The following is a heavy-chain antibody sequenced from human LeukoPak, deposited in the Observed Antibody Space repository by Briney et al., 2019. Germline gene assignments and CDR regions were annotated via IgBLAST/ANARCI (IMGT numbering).Heavy chain of an antibody. J-gene: IGHJ4*02. Sequence: GGSLRLSCAPSGFSLSSYAMHWVRQAPGKGLEWVAVISYDGSSIHYADSVKGRFTISRDSSKNTLYLQMNSLRDEDTAVYYCARDWTAVAEYYFDYWGQGTVVTVSS. CDR3: ARDWTAVAEYYFDY. V-gene: IGHV3-30*04. D-gene: IGHD6-19*01. CDR2: ISYDGSSI. CDR1: GFSLSSYA.